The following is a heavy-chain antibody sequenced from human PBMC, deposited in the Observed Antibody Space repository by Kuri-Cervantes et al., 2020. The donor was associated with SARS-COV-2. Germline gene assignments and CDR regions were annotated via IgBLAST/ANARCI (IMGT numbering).Heavy chain of an antibody. J-gene: IGHJ4*02. CDR1: GFTFSSYG. CDR2: IRYDGSNK. CDR3: ARDREGWPKAPDY. V-gene: IGHV3-30*02. Sequence: GESLKISCAASGFTFSSYGMHWVRQAPGKGLEWVAFIRYDGSNKYYADSVKGRFTISRDNSKNTLYLQMNSLRAEDTAVYYCARDREGWPKAPDYWGQGTLVTVSS. D-gene: IGHD1-26*01.